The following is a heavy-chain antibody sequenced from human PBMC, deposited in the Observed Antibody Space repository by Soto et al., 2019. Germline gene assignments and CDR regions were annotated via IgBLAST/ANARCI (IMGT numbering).Heavy chain of an antibody. J-gene: IGHJ4*02. V-gene: IGHV2-5*02. Sequence: QITLRESGPALVKPTQTLTLTCTFSGFSLNSRGVGVGWVRQPPGKALEWLAIVYWDDDKSYRPSLRSSLSIRKDTPKTQVVLTLTNTDHVDTATYYCVHRGPVDETGMGFDFWGQGSLVTVSS. CDR1: GFSLNSRGVG. CDR2: VYWDDDK. D-gene: IGHD3-9*01. CDR3: VHRGPVDETGMGFDF.